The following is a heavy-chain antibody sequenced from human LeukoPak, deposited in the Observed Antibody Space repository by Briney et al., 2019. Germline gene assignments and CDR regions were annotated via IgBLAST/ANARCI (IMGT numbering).Heavy chain of an antibody. Sequence: GASVKVSCKASGYTFTSYGISWVRQAPGQGLEWMGWISAYNGNTNYAQKLQGRVTMTTDTSTSTAYMELRSLRSDDTAVYYCARERWDLISNKYYYYGLDVWGQGTTVTVSS. V-gene: IGHV1-18*01. CDR1: GYTFTSYG. J-gene: IGHJ6*02. CDR3: ARERWDLISNKYYYYGLDV. CDR2: ISAYNGNT. D-gene: IGHD1-26*01.